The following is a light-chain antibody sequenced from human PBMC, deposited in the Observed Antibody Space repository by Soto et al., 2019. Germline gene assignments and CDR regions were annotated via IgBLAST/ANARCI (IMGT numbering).Light chain of an antibody. CDR2: SSN. CDR1: SSNIGSNS. V-gene: IGLV1-47*02. CDR3: SAWDDSLRGPV. J-gene: IGLJ1*01. Sequence: QSVLTQPPSASSTPGQTVTISCSGSSSNIGSNSVYWYQQLPGTAPKLLIHSSNQRPSGVPDRFSGSKSGTSASLAVSGLRSEDEADYYCSAWDDSLRGPVFGTGTKVTVL.